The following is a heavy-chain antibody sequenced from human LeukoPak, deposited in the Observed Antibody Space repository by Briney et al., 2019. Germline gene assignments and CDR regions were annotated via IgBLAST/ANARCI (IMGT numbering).Heavy chain of an antibody. V-gene: IGHV4-4*07. CDR1: GGSISSYY. J-gene: IGHJ4*02. CDR3: ARDGADSGYVPAGPFDY. Sequence: SETLSLICTVSGGSISSYYWSWIRQPAGKGLEWIGRIYTSGSTNYNPSLKSRVTMSVDTSKNQFSLKLSSVTAADTAVYYCARDGADSGYVPAGPFDYWGQGTLVTVSS. D-gene: IGHD5-12*01. CDR2: IYTSGST.